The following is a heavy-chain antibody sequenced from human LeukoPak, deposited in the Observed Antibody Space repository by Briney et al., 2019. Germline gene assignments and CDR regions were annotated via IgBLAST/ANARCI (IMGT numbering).Heavy chain of an antibody. D-gene: IGHD1-26*01. J-gene: IGHJ4*02. V-gene: IGHV3-23*01. Sequence: GGSLRLSCAASGFTFSNYDMSWVRQTPGKGLEWVSTISGSGGTTYYGDSVKGRFTISRDNSKNTLYLQMNSLRGEDTAIYYCASGGSHKFWGQGTLVTVSS. CDR1: GFTFSNYD. CDR2: ISGSGGTT. CDR3: ASGGSHKF.